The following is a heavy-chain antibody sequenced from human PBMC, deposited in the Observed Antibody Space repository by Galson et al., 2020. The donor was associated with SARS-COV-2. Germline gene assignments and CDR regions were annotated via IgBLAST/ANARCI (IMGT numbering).Heavy chain of an antibody. Sequence: GESLKISCAASGFTFSSYGMHWVRQAPGKGLEWVAVISYDGSNKYYADSVKGQFTISRDNSKNTLYLQMNSLRAEDTAVYYCARDHYYGSGSYYNEPYNYYYGMDVWGQGTTVTVSS. CDR3: ARDHYYGSGSYYNEPYNYYYGMDV. D-gene: IGHD3-10*01. CDR2: ISYDGSNK. V-gene: IGHV3-30*03. J-gene: IGHJ6*02. CDR1: GFTFSSYG.